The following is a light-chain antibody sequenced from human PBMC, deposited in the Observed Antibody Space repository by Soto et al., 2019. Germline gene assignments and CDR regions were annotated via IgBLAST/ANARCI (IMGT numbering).Light chain of an antibody. CDR2: LKSDGSH. J-gene: IGLJ2*01. CDR1: SGHSNYA. V-gene: IGLV4-69*01. CDR3: QTWDAGSQV. Sequence: QLVLPQSPSASASLGASVKLTCTLSSGHSNYAIAWHQQQPEKGPRYLMKLKSDGSHSKGDGIPDRFSGSSSGAERYLTISSPQSEDEAYYYCQTWDAGSQVFGGGTKLTVL.